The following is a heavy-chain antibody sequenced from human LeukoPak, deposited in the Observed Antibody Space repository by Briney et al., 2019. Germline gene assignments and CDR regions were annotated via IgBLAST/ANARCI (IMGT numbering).Heavy chain of an antibody. Sequence: AASVKVSCKASGGTFSSYAISWVRQAPGQGLEWMGRIIPILGIANYAQKFQGRVTITADKSTSTAYMELSSLRSEDTAVYYCARGLLMGFKPKTPFDPWGQGTLVTVSS. CDR3: ARGLLMGFKPKTPFDP. V-gene: IGHV1-69*04. CDR1: GGTFSSYA. D-gene: IGHD5-18*01. CDR2: IIPILGIA. J-gene: IGHJ5*02.